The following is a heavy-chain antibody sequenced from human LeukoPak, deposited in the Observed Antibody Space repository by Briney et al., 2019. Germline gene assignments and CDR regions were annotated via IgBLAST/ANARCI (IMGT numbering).Heavy chain of an antibody. D-gene: IGHD6-6*01. V-gene: IGHV3-23*01. CDR3: ARDGSYSSSSHFDY. Sequence: GGSLRLSCAASGFTFSSYAMSWVRQAPGKGLEWVSAISGSGGSTYYADSVKGRFTISRDNSKNTLYLQMNSLRAEDTAVYYCARDGSYSSSSHFDYWGQGTLVTVSS. CDR2: ISGSGGST. CDR1: GFTFSSYA. J-gene: IGHJ4*02.